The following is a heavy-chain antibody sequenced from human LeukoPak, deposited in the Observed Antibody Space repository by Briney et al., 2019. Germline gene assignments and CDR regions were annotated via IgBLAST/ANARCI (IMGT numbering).Heavy chain of an antibody. CDR3: ARDDLGYCNGGYCYALYDY. CDR1: GYTFSGYG. Sequence: GASVKVSCKASGYTFSGYGISWVRQAPGQGLEWMGWISAYKGNTNYVKKLQGRVTMTTDTSTTTAYMELRSLRSDDTAVYYCARDDLGYCNGGYCYALYDYWGQGTLVTVSS. J-gene: IGHJ4*02. D-gene: IGHD2-15*01. CDR2: ISAYKGNT. V-gene: IGHV1-18*01.